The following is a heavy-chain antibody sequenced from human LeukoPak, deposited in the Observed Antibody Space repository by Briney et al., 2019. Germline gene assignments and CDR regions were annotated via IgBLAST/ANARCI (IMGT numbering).Heavy chain of an antibody. V-gene: IGHV4-34*01. CDR1: GGAFSGYY. D-gene: IGHD3/OR15-3a*01. Sequence: SETLSLTCAVNGGAFSGYYWSWIRQSPEQGLVWIGEVNHSGTTISNPSLESRVSMSMDLTRKRFSLELTSVTAADTAVYYCARRGEWTAWNFDYWAQRSLVTVSS. J-gene: IGHJ4*02. CDR3: ARRGEWTAWNFDY. CDR2: VNHSGTT.